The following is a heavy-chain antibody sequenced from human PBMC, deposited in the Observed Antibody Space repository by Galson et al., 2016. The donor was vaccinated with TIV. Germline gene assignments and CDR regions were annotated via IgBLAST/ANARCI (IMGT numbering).Heavy chain of an antibody. CDR3: AKRINYGGDAFEN. V-gene: IGHV3-23*01. CDR1: GFTFNNYA. J-gene: IGHJ3*02. Sequence: SLRLSCAASGFTFNNYAMNWVRQAPGKGLEWVSGISGSGGITYFADSVKGRFSISRDNSKDTLYLQLNSLRAEDTAVYYCAKRINYGGDAFENWGQGTMVTVSS. CDR2: ISGSGGIT. D-gene: IGHD4-23*01.